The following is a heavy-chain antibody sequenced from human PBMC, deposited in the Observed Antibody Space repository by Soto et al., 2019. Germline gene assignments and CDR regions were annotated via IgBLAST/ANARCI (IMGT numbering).Heavy chain of an antibody. J-gene: IGHJ4*02. V-gene: IGHV1-18*01. CDR1: GYTFTSYG. D-gene: IGHD3-22*01. CDR3: ARDYINMIVVVHLVY. Sequence: ASVKVSCKASGYTFTSYGISWVRQAPGQGLEWMGWISAYNGNTNYVQKLQGRVTMTTDTSTSTAYMELRSLRSDDTAVYYCARDYINMIVVVHLVYWGKGTLVIVTS. CDR2: ISAYNGNT.